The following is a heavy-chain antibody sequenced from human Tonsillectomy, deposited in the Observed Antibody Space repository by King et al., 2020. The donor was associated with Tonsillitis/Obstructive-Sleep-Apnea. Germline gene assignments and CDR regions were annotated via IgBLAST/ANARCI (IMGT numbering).Heavy chain of an antibody. J-gene: IGHJ4*02. Sequence: VQLVESGGGLVQPGGSLRLSCAASGFTFSTYSMNWVRQAPGKGLEWVSFISSSSSTIYYADSVKGRFTISRDNAKNSLYLQMNSLRDEDTAGYYCARLRGDSGGTYSFDYWGQGTLVTVSS. CDR2: ISSSSSTI. D-gene: IGHD5-12*01. CDR1: GFTFSTYS. CDR3: ARLRGDSGGTYSFDY. V-gene: IGHV3-48*02.